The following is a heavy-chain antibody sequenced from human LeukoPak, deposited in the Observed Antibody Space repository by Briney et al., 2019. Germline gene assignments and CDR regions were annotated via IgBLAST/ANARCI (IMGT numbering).Heavy chain of an antibody. Sequence: PSETLSLTCAVYGGSFSGYYWSWIRQPPGKGLEWIGEINHSGSTNYNPFLKSRVTISVDTSKNQFSLKLSSVTAADTAVYYCARRYSSSSLWAYWSQGTLVTVSS. CDR1: GGSFSGYY. J-gene: IGHJ4*02. CDR3: ARRYSSSSLWAY. V-gene: IGHV4-34*01. D-gene: IGHD6-6*01. CDR2: INHSGST.